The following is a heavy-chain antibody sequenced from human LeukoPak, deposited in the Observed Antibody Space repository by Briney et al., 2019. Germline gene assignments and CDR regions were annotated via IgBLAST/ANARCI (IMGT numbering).Heavy chain of an antibody. Sequence: SETLSLTCTVSGGSISSGDYYWSWIRQPPGKGLEWIGEINHSGSTNYNPSLKSRVTISVDTSKNQFSLKLSSVTAADTAVYYCGSLRPRITIFGVVTKAYYYYGMDVWGQGTTVTVSS. J-gene: IGHJ6*02. CDR2: INHSGST. CDR1: GGSISSGDYY. D-gene: IGHD3-3*01. V-gene: IGHV4-39*07. CDR3: GSLRPRITIFGVVTKAYYYYGMDV.